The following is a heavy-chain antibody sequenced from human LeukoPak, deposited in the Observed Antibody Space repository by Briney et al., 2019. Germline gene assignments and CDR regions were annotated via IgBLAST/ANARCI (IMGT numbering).Heavy chain of an antibody. V-gene: IGHV4-59*12. D-gene: IGHD1-26*01. CDR1: GGSISSYY. CDR3: ASSRSSMSGSYTFDY. J-gene: IGHJ4*02. Sequence: SETLSLTCTVSGGSISSYYWSWIRQPPGKGLEWIGYIYYSGSTNYNPSLKSRVTISVDTSKNQFPLKLSSVTAADTAVYYCASSRSSMSGSYTFDYWGQGTLVTVSS. CDR2: IYYSGST.